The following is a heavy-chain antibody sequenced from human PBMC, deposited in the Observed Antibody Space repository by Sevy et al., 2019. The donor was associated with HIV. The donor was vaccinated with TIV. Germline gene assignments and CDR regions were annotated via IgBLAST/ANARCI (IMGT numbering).Heavy chain of an antibody. D-gene: IGHD3-9*01. Sequence: GGSLRLSCAASGFTFGTFGMHWVRQAPGMGLEWVAVISYDGSSKYYGDSVKGRFIISRDNSKNTLYLQMSSLRPEDTAMYYCAKDFTGYNGMDVWGQGTTVTVSS. J-gene: IGHJ6*02. CDR2: ISYDGSSK. V-gene: IGHV3-30*18. CDR1: GFTFGTFG. CDR3: AKDFTGYNGMDV.